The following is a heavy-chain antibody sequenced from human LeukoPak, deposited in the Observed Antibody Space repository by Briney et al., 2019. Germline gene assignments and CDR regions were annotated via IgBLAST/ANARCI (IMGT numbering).Heavy chain of an antibody. CDR3: ARVIGNWNYEGANHFDY. CDR1: GYTFTSYD. Sequence: GASVKVSCKASGYTFTSYDINWVRQATGQGLEWMGWMNPNSGNTGYAQKFQGRVTMTRNTSISTAYMELSSLRSEDTAVYYCARVIGNWNYEGANHFDYWGQGTLVTVSS. CDR2: MNPNSGNT. V-gene: IGHV1-8*01. D-gene: IGHD1-7*01. J-gene: IGHJ4*02.